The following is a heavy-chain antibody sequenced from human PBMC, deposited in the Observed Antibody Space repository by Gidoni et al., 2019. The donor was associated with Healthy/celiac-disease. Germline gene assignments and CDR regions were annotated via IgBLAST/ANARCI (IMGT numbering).Heavy chain of an antibody. J-gene: IGHJ4*02. CDR3: ARASIVGATLN. V-gene: IGHV4-30-2*01. D-gene: IGHD1-26*01. CDR2: IYHTGST. CDR1: AGSISSGCYS. Sequence: LQLQESGPGHVKPPRTLSRDCAAAAGSISSGCYSCSRIRQPPGKGLEWTGYIYHTGSTYYNPSLKSRVTISVDRSKHQFSLNLISATSADTAVYYCARASIVGATLNWGQGPLVTVSS.